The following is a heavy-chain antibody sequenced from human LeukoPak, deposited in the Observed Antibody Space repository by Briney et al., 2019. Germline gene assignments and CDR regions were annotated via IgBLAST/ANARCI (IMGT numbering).Heavy chain of an antibody. J-gene: IGHJ3*02. CDR1: GFSFSAYA. Sequence: GGSLRLSCAASGFSFSAYAMNWVRQAPGKGLEWVSLISGSGGSTYYADSVKGRFTISRDNSKNTLYLQMNSLRAEDTAVYYCAKSRATVTSRDAFDIWGQGTMVTVSS. CDR3: AKSRATVTSRDAFDI. D-gene: IGHD4-17*01. V-gene: IGHV3-23*01. CDR2: ISGSGGST.